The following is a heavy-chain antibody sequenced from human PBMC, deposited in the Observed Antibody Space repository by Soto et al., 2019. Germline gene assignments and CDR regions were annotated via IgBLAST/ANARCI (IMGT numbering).Heavy chain of an antibody. CDR1: GGSFSGYY. V-gene: IGHV4-34*01. CDR2: INHSGST. CDR3: ARGRGYWQLVRLPDFDY. J-gene: IGHJ4*02. Sequence: PSETLSLTCAVYGGSFSGYYWSWIRQPPGKGLEWIGEINHSGSTNYNPSLKSRVTISVDTSKNQFSLKLSSVTAADTAVYYCARGRGYWQLVRLPDFDYWGQGTLVTVSS. D-gene: IGHD6-6*01.